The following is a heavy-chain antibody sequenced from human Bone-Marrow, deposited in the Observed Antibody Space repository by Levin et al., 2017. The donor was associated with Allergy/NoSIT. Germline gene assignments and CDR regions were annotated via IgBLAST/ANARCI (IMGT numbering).Heavy chain of an antibody. CDR1: GSSISSNNW. CDR2: IYHSGSS. D-gene: IGHD3-10*01. Sequence: PGGSLRLSCAVSGSSISSNNWWSWVRQSPGKGLEWIGEIYHSGSSNYNPSLKSRVTISLDKSKNEVSLNLRSVTAADTAVYYCARVVVDYFGSGSHCDYWGQGALVTVSS. J-gene: IGHJ4*02. CDR3: ARVVVDYFGSGSHCDY. V-gene: IGHV4-4*02.